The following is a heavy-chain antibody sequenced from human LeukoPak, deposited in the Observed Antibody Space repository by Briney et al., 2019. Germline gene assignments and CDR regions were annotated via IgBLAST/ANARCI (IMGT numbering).Heavy chain of an antibody. CDR3: AGSAAGPLAY. Sequence: GGSLRLSCVASGFTFSAYAMTWVRQAPGKGLEWVSVIYSGGSTHYTDSVKGRFTISRDNSKNTLYLQMNSLRAEDTALYYCAGSAAGPLAYWGQGTLVTVSS. CDR1: GFTFSAYA. V-gene: IGHV3-66*01. D-gene: IGHD6-13*01. CDR2: IYSGGST. J-gene: IGHJ4*02.